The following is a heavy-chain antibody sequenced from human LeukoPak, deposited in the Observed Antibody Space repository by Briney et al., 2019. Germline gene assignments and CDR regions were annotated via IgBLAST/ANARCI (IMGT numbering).Heavy chain of an antibody. J-gene: IGHJ4*02. D-gene: IGHD2-8*01. Sequence: GGSLRLSCAASGFTFSSYAMSWVRQAPGKGLEWVSAISGSGGSTYYADSVKGRLTISRDNSKNTLYLQMNSLRAEDTAVYYCAKVMRDIVLMVYAIEGPYFDYWGQGTLVTVSS. CDR1: GFTFSSYA. CDR3: AKVMRDIVLMVYAIEGPYFDY. CDR2: ISGSGGST. V-gene: IGHV3-23*01.